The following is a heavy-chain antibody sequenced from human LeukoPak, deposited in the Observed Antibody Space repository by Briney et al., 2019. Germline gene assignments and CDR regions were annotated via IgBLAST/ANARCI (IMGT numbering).Heavy chain of an antibody. CDR2: INPNSGGT. CDR3: ARVRQLVLNSFDY. D-gene: IGHD6-13*01. V-gene: IGHV1-2*02. J-gene: IGHJ4*02. CDR1: GYTFTGYY. Sequence: GASVKVSCKASGYTFTGYYMHWVRQAPGQGLEWMGWINPNSGGTNYAQKFQGRVTMTRDTSISTAYMELRRLRSDDTAVYYCARVRQLVLNSFDYWGQGTLVTVSS.